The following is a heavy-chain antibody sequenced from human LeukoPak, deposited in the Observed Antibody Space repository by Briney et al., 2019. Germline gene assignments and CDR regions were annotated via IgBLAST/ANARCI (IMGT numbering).Heavy chain of an antibody. CDR3: AGIYGSGTNRRPN. CDR1: GGSISTNNW. D-gene: IGHD3-10*01. J-gene: IGHJ4*02. Sequence: KTSGTLSLTCAVSGGSISTNNWWSWVRQPPRKGLEWIGEIYHSGSTNYNPSLKSRVTISLDKAKNQFSLELNSVAAADTAVYYCAGIYGSGTNRRPNWGQGALVTVSS. V-gene: IGHV4-4*02. CDR2: IYHSGST.